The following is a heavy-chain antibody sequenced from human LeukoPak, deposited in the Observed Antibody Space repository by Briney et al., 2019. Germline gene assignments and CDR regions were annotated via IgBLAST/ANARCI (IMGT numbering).Heavy chain of an antibody. D-gene: IGHD3-22*01. CDR1: GGSISSYY. Sequence: PSGTLSLTCTVSGGSISSYYWSWIRQPPGKGLEWIGYIYYSGSTNYNPSLKSRVTISVDTSKNQFSLKLSSVTAADTAVYYCARSYDSSGYYYAPIDPWGQGTLVTVSS. CDR3: ARSYDSSGYYYAPIDP. J-gene: IGHJ5*02. V-gene: IGHV4-59*13. CDR2: IYYSGST.